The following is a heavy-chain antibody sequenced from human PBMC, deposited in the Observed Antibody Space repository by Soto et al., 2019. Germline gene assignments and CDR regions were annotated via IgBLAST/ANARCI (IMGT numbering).Heavy chain of an antibody. CDR1: GFTFSSYG. V-gene: IGHV3-74*01. CDR2: INSDGSST. CDR3: ARTAVYSSSWYVY. Sequence: GGSLRLSCAASGFTFSSYGMHWVRQAPGKGLVWVSRINSDGSSTSYADSVKGRFTISRDNAKNTLYLQMNSLRAEDTAVYYCARTAVYSSSWYVYWGQGTLVTVSS. D-gene: IGHD6-13*01. J-gene: IGHJ4*02.